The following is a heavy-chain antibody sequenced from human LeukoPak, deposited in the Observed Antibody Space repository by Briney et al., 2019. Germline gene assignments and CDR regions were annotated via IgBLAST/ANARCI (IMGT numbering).Heavy chain of an antibody. D-gene: IGHD1-26*01. CDR2: MYYSGST. CDR3: VRRMVGAIRPFDY. Sequence: SQTLSLTCTVSGGSISSGDYYWSRIRQPPGKGLEWIGYMYYSGSTYYNPSLKSRVTISVDTSKNQFSLKLSSVTAADTAVYYCVRRMVGAIRPFDYWGQGTLVTVSS. CDR1: GGSISSGDYY. V-gene: IGHV4-30-4*01. J-gene: IGHJ4*02.